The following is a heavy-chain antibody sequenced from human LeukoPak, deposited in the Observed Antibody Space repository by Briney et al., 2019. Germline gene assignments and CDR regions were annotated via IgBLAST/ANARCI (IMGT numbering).Heavy chain of an antibody. D-gene: IGHD3-10*01. V-gene: IGHV4-39*01. CDR3: VRHPSTYGISPDFVDF. Sequence: PSETLSLTCTVSGGSFSSTKYYWGWVRQPGGKGLEWIATMNYSGNTYYNPSGLSRITETVDQAKNQFSLNLTSMSATDTSVYYCVRHPSTYGISPDFVDFWGQGILVIVSS. CDR1: GGSFSSTKYY. J-gene: IGHJ4*02. CDR2: MNYSGNT.